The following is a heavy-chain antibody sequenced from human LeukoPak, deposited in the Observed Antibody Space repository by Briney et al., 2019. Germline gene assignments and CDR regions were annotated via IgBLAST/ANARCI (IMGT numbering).Heavy chain of an antibody. CDR3: ATVGPIVGAHYYYYYYMDV. CDR2: VDPEDGET. Sequence: ASVKISCKVSGYTSTDYYMHWVQQAPGKGLEWMGLVDPEDGETIYAEKFQGRVTITADTSTDTAYMELSSLRSEDTAVYYCATVGPIVGAHYYYYYYMDVRGKGTTVTVSS. V-gene: IGHV1-69-2*01. J-gene: IGHJ6*03. CDR1: GYTSTDYY. D-gene: IGHD1-26*01.